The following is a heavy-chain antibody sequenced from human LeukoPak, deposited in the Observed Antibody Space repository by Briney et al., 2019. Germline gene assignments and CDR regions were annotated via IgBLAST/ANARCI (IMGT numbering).Heavy chain of an antibody. Sequence: PSQTLSLTCTVSGGSISSGGYYWSWIRQPPGKGLEWIGYIYHSGSTYYNPSLKSRVTISVDRSKNQFSLKLSSVTAADTAVYYCARLRSLLGDAFDIWGQGTMVTVSS. CDR2: IYHSGST. CDR1: GGSISSGGYY. J-gene: IGHJ3*02. V-gene: IGHV4-30-2*01. CDR3: ARLRSLLGDAFDI. D-gene: IGHD3-16*02.